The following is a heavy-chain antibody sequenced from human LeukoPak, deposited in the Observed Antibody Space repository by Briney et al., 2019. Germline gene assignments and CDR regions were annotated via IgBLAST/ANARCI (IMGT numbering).Heavy chain of an antibody. CDR2: ISAYNGNT. CDR3: ATDRRYYDSSGYYAFDI. V-gene: IGHV1-18*01. CDR1: GYTFTSYG. Sequence: ASVKVSCKASGYTFTSYGISWVRQAPGQGLEWMGWISAYNGNTNYAQKLQGRVTMTTDTSTSTAYMELRSLRSDDTAVYYCATDRRYYDSSGYYAFDIWGQGTMVTVSS. J-gene: IGHJ3*02. D-gene: IGHD3-22*01.